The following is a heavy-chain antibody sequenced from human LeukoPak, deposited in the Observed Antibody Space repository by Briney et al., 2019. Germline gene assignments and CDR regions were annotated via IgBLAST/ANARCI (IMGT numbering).Heavy chain of an antibody. CDR1: GFTFSHYA. Sequence: SLRLSCAASGFTFSHYAMNWVRQAPGKGREWVSGISGSGGSTDYADSVKGRFTISRDKSNNTLNLQMNSLRAEDTAVYYCAKGQRSVVAVNYFDFWGQGTLVTVSS. J-gene: IGHJ4*02. D-gene: IGHD2-15*01. CDR3: AKGQRSVVAVNYFDF. V-gene: IGHV3-23*01. CDR2: ISGSGGST.